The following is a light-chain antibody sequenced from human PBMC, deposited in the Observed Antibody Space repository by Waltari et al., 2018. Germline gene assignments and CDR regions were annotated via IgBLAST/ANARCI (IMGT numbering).Light chain of an antibody. CDR1: SSDVGGYNF. CDR2: DVS. CDR3: SSYTSSSTWL. Sequence: QSALTQPASVSGSPGQSITISCTGRSSDVGGYNFVSWYQQHPGKAPKLIIYDVSQRPSGVSDRFSGSQSGNTASLTISGLQAEDEADYYCSSYTSSSTWLFGGGTKLTVL. J-gene: IGLJ3*02. V-gene: IGLV2-14*03.